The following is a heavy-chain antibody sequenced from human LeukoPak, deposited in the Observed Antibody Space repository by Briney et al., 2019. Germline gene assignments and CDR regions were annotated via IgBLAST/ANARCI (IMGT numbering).Heavy chain of an antibody. D-gene: IGHD2-21*01. CDR2: IIHSGKT. J-gene: IGHJ4*02. CDR3: ARGDIPDY. V-gene: IGHV4-38-2*01. Sequence: SETLSLTCAVSGYSISSGYYWGWIRQSPEKGLEWIGSIIHSGKTYYNLSLKSRVTISVDTSKNQFSLKLTSVTAADTAVYYCARGDIPDYWGQGTLVTVSS. CDR1: GYSISSGYY.